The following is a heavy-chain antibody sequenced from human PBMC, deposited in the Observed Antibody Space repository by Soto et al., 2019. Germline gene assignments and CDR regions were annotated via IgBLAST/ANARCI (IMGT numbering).Heavy chain of an antibody. CDR2: IRQDGSER. V-gene: IGHV3-7*05. J-gene: IGHJ4*02. CDR3: AREGPHFYVDS. Sequence: EVLLVESGGALGQPGGSLRLSCAASGFTFNYYWMSWVRQAPGKGLEWVANIRQDGSERYYAASVRGRFTISRDNAQNSVFLQMNSLRAEDTAVYYCAREGPHFYVDSWGQGTLVTVSS. CDR1: GFTFNYYW. D-gene: IGHD3-10*01.